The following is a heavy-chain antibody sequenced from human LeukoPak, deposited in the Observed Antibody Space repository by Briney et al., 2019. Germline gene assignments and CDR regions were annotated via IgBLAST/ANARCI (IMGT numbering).Heavy chain of an antibody. D-gene: IGHD6-13*01. V-gene: IGHV3-21*01. J-gene: IGHJ4*02. Sequence: MPGGSLRLSCAASGFTFSSYSMNWVRQAPGKGLEWVSSISSSSSYIYYADSVKGRFTISRDNAKNSLYLQMNSLRAEDTAVYYCARTQQQLVPFDYWGQGTLVTVSS. CDR2: ISSSSSYI. CDR3: ARTQQQLVPFDY. CDR1: GFTFSSYS.